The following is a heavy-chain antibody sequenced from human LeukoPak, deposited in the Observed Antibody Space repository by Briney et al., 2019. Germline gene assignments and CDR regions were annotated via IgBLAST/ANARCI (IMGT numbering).Heavy chain of an antibody. CDR3: ARESNYGDSAFFYYYYGMDV. D-gene: IGHD4-17*01. CDR2: IYSGGST. V-gene: IGHV3-53*01. J-gene: IGHJ6*02. CDR1: GFTVSSNY. Sequence: GGSLRLSCAAYGFTVSSNYMSWVRQAPGKGLEWVSVIYSGGSTYYADSVKGRFTISRDNSKNTLYLQMNSLRAEDTAVYYCARESNYGDSAFFYYYYGMDVWGQGTTVTVSS.